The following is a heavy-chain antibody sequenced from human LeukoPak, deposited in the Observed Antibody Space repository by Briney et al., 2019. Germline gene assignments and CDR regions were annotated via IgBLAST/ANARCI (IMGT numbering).Heavy chain of an antibody. J-gene: IGHJ4*02. D-gene: IGHD4-17*01. CDR2: INHSGST. CDR3: ARESYGDPDY. CDR1: GGSFSGYY. Sequence: SETLSLTCAVYGGSFSGYYWSWIRQPPRKGLEWIGEINHSGSTNYNPSLKSRVTISVDTSKNQFSLKLSSVTAADTAVYYCARESYGDPDYWGQGALVTVSS. V-gene: IGHV4-34*01.